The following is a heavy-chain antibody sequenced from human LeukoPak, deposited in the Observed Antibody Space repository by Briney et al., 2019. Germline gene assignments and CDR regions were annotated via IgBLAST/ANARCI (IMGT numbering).Heavy chain of an antibody. Sequence: GGSLRLSCSASGFTFSIYAMHWVRQAPGKGLQSVSVISGNGVGTSYADSVKGRFTISRDNSKNTAYLQMSSLRAEDTAVYYCVGDGRDGYNRYFHHWGQGTLVTVSS. CDR3: VGDGRDGYNRYFHH. V-gene: IGHV3-64D*06. D-gene: IGHD5-24*01. CDR1: GFTFSIYA. CDR2: ISGNGVGT. J-gene: IGHJ1*01.